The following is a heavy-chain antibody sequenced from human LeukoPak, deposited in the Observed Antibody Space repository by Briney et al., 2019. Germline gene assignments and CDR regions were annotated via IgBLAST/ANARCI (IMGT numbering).Heavy chain of an antibody. D-gene: IGHD2/OR15-2a*01. CDR3: ARVRVSSYYGMDI. J-gene: IGHJ6*02. Sequence: GGSLRLSCTASGFTFGDYAMSWVRQAPGKGLEWVANINQGESEKYYVDSVKGRFTISRDNAKNSLYLQMNTLRAEDTAVYYCARVRVSSYYGMDIWGQGTTVTVSS. CDR2: INQGESEK. V-gene: IGHV3-7*05. CDR1: GFTFGDYA.